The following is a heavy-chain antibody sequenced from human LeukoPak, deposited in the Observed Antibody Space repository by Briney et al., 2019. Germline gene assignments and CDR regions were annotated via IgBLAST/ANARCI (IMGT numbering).Heavy chain of an antibody. V-gene: IGHV3-9*01. D-gene: IGHD6-13*01. CDR1: GFTFDDYA. J-gene: IGHJ4*02. Sequence: PGGSLRLSCAASGFTFDDYAMHWVRHAPGKGLEWVSGISWNSGSIGYADSVKGRFTISRDNAKSSLYLQMNSLRAEDTALYYCAKVSGIAAAGFDYWGQGTLVTVSS. CDR3: AKVSGIAAAGFDY. CDR2: ISWNSGSI.